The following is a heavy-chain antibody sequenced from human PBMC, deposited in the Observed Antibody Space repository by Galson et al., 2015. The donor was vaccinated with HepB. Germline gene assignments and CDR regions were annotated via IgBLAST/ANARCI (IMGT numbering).Heavy chain of an antibody. V-gene: IGHV3-21*01. CDR3: ARRHRDPSGWYGGGEYYFDY. D-gene: IGHD6-19*01. Sequence: SLRLSCAASGFTFSSYSMNWVRQAPGKGLEWVSSISSSSSYIYYADSVKGRFTISRDNAKNSLYLQMNSLRAEDTAVYYCARRHRDPSGWYGGGEYYFDYWGQGTLVTVSS. CDR2: ISSSSSYI. J-gene: IGHJ4*02. CDR1: GFTFSSYS.